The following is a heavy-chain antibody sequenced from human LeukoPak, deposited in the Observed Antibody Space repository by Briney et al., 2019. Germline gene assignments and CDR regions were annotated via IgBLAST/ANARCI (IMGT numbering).Heavy chain of an antibody. CDR3: ASSRPYYYILTGQSDDAFDI. D-gene: IGHD3-9*01. CDR1: GGSVRSDY. J-gene: IGHJ3*02. V-gene: IGHV4-59*02. Sequence: PSETLSLTCTVSGGSVRSDYWSWIRQPPGKGLEWIGYITSSGTTNYNPSLNSRVTITVDTSKKQFSLKLTAVTAADTAFYYCASSRPYYYILTGQSDDAFDIWGRGTMVTVSS. CDR2: ITSSGTT.